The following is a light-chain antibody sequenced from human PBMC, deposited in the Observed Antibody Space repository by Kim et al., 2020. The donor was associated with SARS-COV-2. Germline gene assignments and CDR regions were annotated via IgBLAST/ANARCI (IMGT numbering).Light chain of an antibody. CDR2: GAS. CDR3: QYYGSSPPVT. J-gene: IGKJ5*01. Sequence: PEKSTTPSCRASQIVTGTNLAWYQQRPGQAPRLLMYGASYRDSGIPDRFSGSGSGTDFTLTISRLEPEDFAVYYCQYYGSSPPVTFGQGTRLEIK. V-gene: IGKV3-20*01. CDR1: QIVTGTN.